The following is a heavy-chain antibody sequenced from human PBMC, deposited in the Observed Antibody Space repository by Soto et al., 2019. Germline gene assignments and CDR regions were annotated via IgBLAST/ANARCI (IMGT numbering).Heavy chain of an antibody. J-gene: IGHJ4*02. V-gene: IGHV3-9*01. CDR3: AKDMKWGGMTTIHYFDS. D-gene: IGHD4-17*01. CDR2: ISWNSETI. Sequence: PGGSLRLSCAASGFTVDDYAMLWVRQAPGKGLEWVSGISWNSETIDYADSVKGRFTISRDNAKSSLFLQMNSLRPDDTALYYCAKDMKWGGMTTIHYFDSWGQGTLVTVSS. CDR1: GFTVDDYA.